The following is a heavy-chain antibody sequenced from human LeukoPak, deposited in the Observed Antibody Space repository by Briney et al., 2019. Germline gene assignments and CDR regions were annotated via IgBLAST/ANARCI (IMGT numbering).Heavy chain of an antibody. CDR1: GGSISSSSYY. CDR3: ARLNYHFNHWFDP. CDR2: IYYSGST. J-gene: IGHJ5*02. V-gene: IGHV4-39*01. Sequence: PSETLSLTCTVSGGSISSSSYYWGWIRQPPGKGLEWIGSIYYSGSTYYNPSLKSRVTISVDTSKNQFSLKLSSVTAADTAVYYCARLNYHFNHWFDPWGQGTLVTVSS. D-gene: IGHD3-3*01.